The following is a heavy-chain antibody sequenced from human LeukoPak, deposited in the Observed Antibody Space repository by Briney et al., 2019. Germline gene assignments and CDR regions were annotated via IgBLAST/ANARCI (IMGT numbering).Heavy chain of an antibody. CDR2: ISSTGIYA. J-gene: IGHJ4*02. V-gene: IGHV3-11*06. CDR1: GFHVSDYY. Sequence: GGSLRLSCAASGFHVSDYYMSWIRQAPGKGHEWISYISSTGIYANYADSVKGRFTISRDNAKNSLYLQMNSLRDEETAVYYCARDRGRYTSGWYFDYWGQGTLVTVSS. D-gene: IGHD6-19*01. CDR3: ARDRGRYTSGWYFDY.